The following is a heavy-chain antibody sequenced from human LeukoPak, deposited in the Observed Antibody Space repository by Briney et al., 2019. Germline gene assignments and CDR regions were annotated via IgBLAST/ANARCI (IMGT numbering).Heavy chain of an antibody. CDR2: IYHGGST. J-gene: IGHJ4*02. Sequence: PSGTLSLTCAVSGGSICTTDWWTWVRQPPGKGLEWIGEIYHGGSTHYNPSLKSRVTISVDKSKNQFSLKLSSVTAADTAVYYCARVHCDDTSCFYFDYWGQGTLVTVSS. CDR1: GGSICTTDW. D-gene: IGHD2-2*01. CDR3: ARVHCDDTSCFYFDY. V-gene: IGHV4-4*02.